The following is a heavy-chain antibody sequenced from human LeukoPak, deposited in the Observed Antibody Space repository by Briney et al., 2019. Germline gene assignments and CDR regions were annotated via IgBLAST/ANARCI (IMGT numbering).Heavy chain of an antibody. CDR2: MYPGDSDT. CDR1: GYSFTSYW. D-gene: IGHD6-19*01. J-gene: IGHJ4*02. V-gene: IGHV5-51*01. Sequence: GESLKISCKGSGYSFTSYWIAWVCQMPGKGLEWMGIMYPGDSDTRYRPSFQSQVTISADKSISTAYLQWSSLKASDTAMYYCARRSSGGKEFDYWGQGTLVTVSS. CDR3: ARRSSGGKEFDY.